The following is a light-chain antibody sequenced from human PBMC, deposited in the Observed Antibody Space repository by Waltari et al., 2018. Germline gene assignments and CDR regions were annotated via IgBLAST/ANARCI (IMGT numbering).Light chain of an antibody. CDR3: SSYTSSSIRV. V-gene: IGLV2-14*03. CDR2: DVS. CDR1: SSDVGGYNY. J-gene: IGLJ3*02. Sequence: QSALTQPASVSGSPGQSITIPCPGTSSDVGGYNYVSWYQQHPGQAPKLMIYDVSNRPSGVSNRFSGSKSGNTASLTISGLQAEDEADYYCSSYTSSSIRVFGGGTKLTVL.